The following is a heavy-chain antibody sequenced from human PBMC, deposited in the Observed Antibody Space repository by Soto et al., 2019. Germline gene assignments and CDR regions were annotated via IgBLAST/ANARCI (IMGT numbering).Heavy chain of an antibody. Sequence: SVKVSCKASRVAFSKFIVTWVRQAPGLGLEWVGGIIPIFGTANYAQKFQGRVTITADESTSTSYLEVNNLRSEDTAVYYRAKVRYSSPMGYYYGMDVWGQGTTVTVSS. CDR2: IIPIFGTA. V-gene: IGHV1-69*13. CDR1: RVAFSKFI. CDR3: AKVRYSSPMGYYYGMDV. D-gene: IGHD6-19*01. J-gene: IGHJ6*02.